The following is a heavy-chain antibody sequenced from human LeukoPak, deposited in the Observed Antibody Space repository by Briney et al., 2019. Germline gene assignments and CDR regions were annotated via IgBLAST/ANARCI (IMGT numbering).Heavy chain of an antibody. D-gene: IGHD2-2*01. CDR3: ARGVPSTISGWFFDL. J-gene: IGHJ2*01. Sequence: GGSLRLSCAASGSGFTFSSYWMSWVRQAPGKGLEWVANIKQDGGEKYYVDSVKGRFTISRDNAKNSLYLQMNSLRVEDRAVYFCARGVPSTISGWFFDLWGRGTLVTVSS. CDR2: IKQDGGEK. CDR1: GSGFTFSSYW. V-gene: IGHV3-7*04.